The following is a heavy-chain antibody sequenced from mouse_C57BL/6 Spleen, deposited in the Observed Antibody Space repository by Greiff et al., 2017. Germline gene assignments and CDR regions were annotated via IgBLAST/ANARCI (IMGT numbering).Heavy chain of an antibody. D-gene: IGHD1-1*01. V-gene: IGHV1-82*01. CDR2: IYPGDGDT. Sequence: VKLQESGPELVKPGASVKISCKASGYAFSSSWMNWVKQRPGKGLEWIGRIYPGDGDTNYNGKFKGKATLTADKSSSTAYMQLSSLTSEDSAVYFCARWPSYYGLDYWGQGTTLTVSS. CDR3: ARWPSYYGLDY. CDR1: GYAFSSSW. J-gene: IGHJ2*01.